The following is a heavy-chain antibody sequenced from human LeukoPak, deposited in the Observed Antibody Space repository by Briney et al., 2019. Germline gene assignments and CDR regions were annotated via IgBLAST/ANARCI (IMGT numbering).Heavy chain of an antibody. D-gene: IGHD3-3*01. J-gene: IGHJ3*02. CDR3: ARERGVVINLNDAFDI. CDR2: VHTSGST. Sequence: SETLSLTCIVSGGSMNYYSWTWIRQPAGKGLEWIGRVHTSGSTNYNPSLKSRVTMSVDKSKNHFSLNLNSVTAADTAVYYRARERGVVINLNDAFDIWGQGTMVTVSA. CDR1: GGSMNYYS. V-gene: IGHV4-4*07.